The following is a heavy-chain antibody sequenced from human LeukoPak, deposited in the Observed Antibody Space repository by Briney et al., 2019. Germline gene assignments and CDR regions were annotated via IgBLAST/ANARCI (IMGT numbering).Heavy chain of an antibody. V-gene: IGHV3-23*01. CDR3: VRRVHYDSSAAYFDY. CDR2: ISDSGGAT. Sequence: GGSLRLSCAASGFSFTSYAMSWVRQPPGRGLEWVSGISDSGGATYYADSVKGRFTISRDNSKRTLYLQMNSLRAEDTAEYYCVRRVHYDSSAAYFDYWGQGTLVTVSS. J-gene: IGHJ4*02. D-gene: IGHD3-22*01. CDR1: GFSFTSYA.